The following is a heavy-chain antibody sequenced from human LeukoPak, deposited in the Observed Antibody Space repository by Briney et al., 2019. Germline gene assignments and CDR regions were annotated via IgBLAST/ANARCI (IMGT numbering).Heavy chain of an antibody. D-gene: IGHD3-10*01. J-gene: IGHJ4*02. V-gene: IGHV1-18*04. CDR2: ISAYNGNT. CDR1: GYTFTFYG. Sequence: ASVKVSCKASGYTFTFYGISWVRQAPGQGLEWMGWISAYNGNTNYAQKLQHRVTMTTDTSTTTVYMELRSQRSDDTAVYYCARDLEGDYYGSGRKGVDYWGQGTLVTVSS. CDR3: ARDLEGDYYGSGRKGVDY.